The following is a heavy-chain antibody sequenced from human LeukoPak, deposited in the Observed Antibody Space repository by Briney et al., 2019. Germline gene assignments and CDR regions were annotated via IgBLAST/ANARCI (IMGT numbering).Heavy chain of an antibody. CDR3: ARDPRTTGKSNYGMDV. V-gene: IGHV3-53*01. CDR1: GITVSSNY. D-gene: IGHD4-17*01. CDR2: IYSGGTT. Sequence: PGGSLRLSCAASGITVSSNYMSWVRQPPGKGLEWVSIIYSGGTTYADSVQGRFTISRDNSKNTVYLQMNSLRVEDTAVYHCARDPRTTGKSNYGMDVWGQGTTVTVSS. J-gene: IGHJ6*02.